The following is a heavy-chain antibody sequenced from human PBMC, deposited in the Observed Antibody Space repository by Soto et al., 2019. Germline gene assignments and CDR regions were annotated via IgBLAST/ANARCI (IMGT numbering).Heavy chain of an antibody. V-gene: IGHV3-23*01. Sequence: PGGSLRLSCAASGFTFSSYAMSWVRQAPGKGLEWVSAISGSGGSTYYADSVKGRFTISRDNSKNTLYLQMNSLRAEDTAVYYCALVPVFFPGSPTFDIWGQGTMVTVSS. CDR1: GFTFSSYA. D-gene: IGHD3-3*01. J-gene: IGHJ3*02. CDR2: ISGSGGST. CDR3: ALVPVFFPGSPTFDI.